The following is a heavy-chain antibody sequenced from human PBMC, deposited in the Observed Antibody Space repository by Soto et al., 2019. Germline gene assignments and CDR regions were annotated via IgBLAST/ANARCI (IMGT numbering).Heavy chain of an antibody. CDR1: GGTFSSYA. J-gene: IGHJ3*02. CDR2: IIPIFDTA. D-gene: IGHD3-22*01. V-gene: IGHV1-69*05. CDR3: ARGLYYYDSSGTLGAFDI. Sequence: SVKVSCKTSGGTFSSYAISWVRQAPGQGLEWMGGIIPIFDTANYAQKFQGRVTMTRNTSISTAYMELSSLRSEDTAVYYCARGLYYYDSSGTLGAFDIWGQGTMVTVSS.